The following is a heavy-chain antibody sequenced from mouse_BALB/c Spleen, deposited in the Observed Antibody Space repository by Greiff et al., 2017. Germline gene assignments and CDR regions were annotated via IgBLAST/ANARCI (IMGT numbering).Heavy chain of an antibody. J-gene: IGHJ3*01. CDR2: INPSSGYT. Sequence: VQLVESAAELARPGASVKMSCKASGYTFTSYTMHWVKQRPGQGLEWIGYINPSSGYTEYNQKFKDKTTLTADKSSSTAYMQLSSLTSEDSAVYYCARWRGYGNYPYWGQGTLVTVSA. CDR3: ARWRGYGNYPY. V-gene: IGHV1-4*02. D-gene: IGHD2-1*01. CDR1: GYTFTSYT.